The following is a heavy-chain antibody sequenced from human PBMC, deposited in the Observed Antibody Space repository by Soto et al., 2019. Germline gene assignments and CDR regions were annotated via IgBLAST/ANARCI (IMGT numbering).Heavy chain of an antibody. V-gene: IGHV3-30-3*01. D-gene: IGHD4-17*01. CDR1: GFTFSSYA. J-gene: IGHJ3*02. CDR3: ARWGVATGTQRPADAFDI. CDR2: ISYDGSNK. Sequence: QVQLVESGGGVVQPGRSLRLSCAASGFTFSSYAMHWVRQAPGKGLEWVAVISYDGSNKYYADSVKGRFTISRDNSKNTLYLQMNSLRAEDTAVYYCARWGVATGTQRPADAFDIWGQGTMVTVSS.